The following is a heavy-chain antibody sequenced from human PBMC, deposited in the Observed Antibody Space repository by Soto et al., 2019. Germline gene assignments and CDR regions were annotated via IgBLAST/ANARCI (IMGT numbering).Heavy chain of an antibody. Sequence: GGSLRLSCAASGFTFSSYSMNWVRQAPGKGLEWVSSISSSSYIYYADSVKGRFTISRDNAKNSLYLQMNSLRAEDTAVYYCARGKQLVLDDAFDIWGQGTMVTVSS. CDR3: ARGKQLVLDDAFDI. CDR2: ISSSSYI. V-gene: IGHV3-21*01. D-gene: IGHD6-13*01. J-gene: IGHJ3*02. CDR1: GFTFSSYS.